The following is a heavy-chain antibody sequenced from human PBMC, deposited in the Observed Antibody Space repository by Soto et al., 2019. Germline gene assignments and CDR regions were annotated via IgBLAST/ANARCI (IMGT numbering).Heavy chain of an antibody. J-gene: IGHJ4*02. Sequence: GGSLRLSCAASGITFSSYAMSWVRQAPGKGLEWVSGISGSGGSTYYADSVKGRFTISRDNSKNTLYLQMNSLRAEDTAVYYCAKSDGDYVDFWGQGTLVTVSS. V-gene: IGHV3-23*01. D-gene: IGHD4-17*01. CDR1: GITFSSYA. CDR2: ISGSGGST. CDR3: AKSDGDYVDF.